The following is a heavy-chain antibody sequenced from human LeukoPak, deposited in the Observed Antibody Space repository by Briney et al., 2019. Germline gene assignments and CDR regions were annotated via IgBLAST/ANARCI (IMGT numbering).Heavy chain of an antibody. Sequence: PGRSLRLSCAASGFTFSSYEMNWVRQAPGKGLEWVSYISSGSTIYYADSVRGRFTISRDNAKNSLYLQMNSLRAEDTAVYYCARAPYYYDSSGYYGYWGQGTLVTVSS. J-gene: IGHJ4*02. CDR2: ISSGSTI. CDR1: GFTFSSYE. V-gene: IGHV3-48*03. CDR3: ARAPYYYDSSGYYGY. D-gene: IGHD3-22*01.